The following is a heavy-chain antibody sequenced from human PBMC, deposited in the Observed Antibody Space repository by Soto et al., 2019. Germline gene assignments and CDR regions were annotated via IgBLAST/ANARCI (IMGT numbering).Heavy chain of an antibody. Sequence: QVQLVQSGAEVKKPGSSVKVSRKASGGTFSSYAINWVRQAPGQGLEWMGGIIPIFGTPNYAQKFQDRVTMTADESTSTAYMELSSLRSEDTAVYYCAKGETLELTGVWYYFDYWGQGTQVTVSS. J-gene: IGHJ4*02. CDR3: AKGETLELTGVWYYFDY. D-gene: IGHD1-7*01. V-gene: IGHV1-69*01. CDR1: GGTFSSYA. CDR2: IIPIFGTP.